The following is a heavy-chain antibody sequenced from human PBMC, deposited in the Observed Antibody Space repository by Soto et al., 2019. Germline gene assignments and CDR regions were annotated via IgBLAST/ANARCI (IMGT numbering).Heavy chain of an antibody. Sequence: QVQLVESGGGVVQPGRSLRLSCAASGFTFSSYGMHWVRQAPGKGLEWVAVISYDGSNKYYADSVKGRFTISRDNSKNTLYRQMNSLRAEDTAVYYCAKSGGLIAARPAGIFDYWGQGTLVTVSS. V-gene: IGHV3-30*18. CDR1: GFTFSSYG. CDR3: AKSGGLIAARPAGIFDY. D-gene: IGHD6-6*01. CDR2: ISYDGSNK. J-gene: IGHJ4*02.